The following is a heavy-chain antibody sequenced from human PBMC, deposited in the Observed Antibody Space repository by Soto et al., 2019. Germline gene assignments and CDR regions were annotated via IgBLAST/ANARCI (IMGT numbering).Heavy chain of an antibody. CDR2: IYYSGST. CDR3: ARRSGYYYYYYMDV. J-gene: IGHJ6*03. Sequence: QLQLQESGPGLVKPSETLSLTCTVSGGSISSSSYYWGWIRQPPGKGLEWNGSIYYSGSTYYNPSLKSRVTISVDTSKNQFSLKLSSVTAADTAVYYCARRSGYYYYYYMDVWGKGTTVTVSS. D-gene: IGHD3-10*01. CDR1: GGSISSSSYY. V-gene: IGHV4-39*01.